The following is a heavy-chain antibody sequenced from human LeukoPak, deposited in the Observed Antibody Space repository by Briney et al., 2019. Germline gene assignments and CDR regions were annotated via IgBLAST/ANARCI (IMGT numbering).Heavy chain of an antibody. Sequence: GGSLSLSCAGSGFIFDDYAMHWVRQAPGKGLEWVSGISWNSGSIGYADSVKGRFTISRDNAKNSLFLQMNSLRGEDTAFYYCAKAYYYDSSGYIDYWGQGTLVTVSS. D-gene: IGHD3-22*01. CDR3: AKAYYYDSSGYIDY. CDR1: GFIFDDYA. J-gene: IGHJ4*02. V-gene: IGHV3-9*01. CDR2: ISWNSGSI.